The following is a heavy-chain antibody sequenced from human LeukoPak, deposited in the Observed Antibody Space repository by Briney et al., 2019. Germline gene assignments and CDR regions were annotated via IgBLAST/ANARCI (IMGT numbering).Heavy chain of an antibody. V-gene: IGHV1-2*02. Sequence: GASVKVSCKASGYTFTGYYMHWVRQAPGQGLEWMGWINPNSGGTKYAQKFQGRVTMTRDTSISSAYMEVSRLRSDDTAVYYCARSRGLDYYGSGSYSGSDSDYYYCYMDVWGKGTTVTISS. CDR2: INPNSGGT. CDR3: ARSRGLDYYGSGSYSGSDSDYYYCYMDV. J-gene: IGHJ6*03. CDR1: GYTFTGYY. D-gene: IGHD3-10*01.